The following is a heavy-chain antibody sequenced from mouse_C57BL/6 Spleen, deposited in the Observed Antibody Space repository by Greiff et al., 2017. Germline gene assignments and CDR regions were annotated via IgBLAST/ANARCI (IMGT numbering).Heavy chain of an antibody. D-gene: IGHD1-1*01. CDR2: IHPNSGST. CDR1: GYTFTSYW. J-gene: IGHJ4*01. V-gene: IGHV1-64*01. CDR3: ARGGYYGIRNYYAMDY. Sequence: VQLQQPGAELVKPGASVKLSCKASGYTFTSYWMHWVKQRPGQGLEWIGMIHPNSGSTNYNEKFKSKATLTVDKSSSTAYMQLSSLTSEDSAVYYCARGGYYGIRNYYAMDYWGQGTSVTVSS.